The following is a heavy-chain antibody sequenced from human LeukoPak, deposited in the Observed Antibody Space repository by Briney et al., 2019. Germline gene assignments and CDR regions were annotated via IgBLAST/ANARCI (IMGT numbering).Heavy chain of an antibody. CDR3: ARGDFLTGYPIDY. Sequence: SETLSLTCTVSGVSVSSGSYYWSWIRQPPGKGLEWIGYIYYSGSTNYNPSLKSRVTISVDTSKNQFSLKLSSVTAADTAVYYCARGDFLTGYPIDYWGQGTLVTVSS. J-gene: IGHJ4*02. CDR1: GVSVSSGSYY. D-gene: IGHD3-9*01. V-gene: IGHV4-61*01. CDR2: IYYSGST.